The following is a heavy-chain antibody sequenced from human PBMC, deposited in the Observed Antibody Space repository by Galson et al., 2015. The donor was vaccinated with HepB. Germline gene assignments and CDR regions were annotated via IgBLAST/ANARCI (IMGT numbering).Heavy chain of an antibody. J-gene: IGHJ6*03. Sequence: AISGDSVSSNSAAWNWIRQSPSRGLEWLGRTYYRPKWYNDYAVSVKSRITINPDTSKNQFSLQLNSVTPEDTAVYYCARGTGSSWYSAFHYYYYYMDVWGKGTTVTVSS. CDR1: GDSVSSNSAA. D-gene: IGHD6-13*01. V-gene: IGHV6-1*01. CDR2: TYYRPKWYN. CDR3: ARGTGSSWYSAFHYYYYYMDV.